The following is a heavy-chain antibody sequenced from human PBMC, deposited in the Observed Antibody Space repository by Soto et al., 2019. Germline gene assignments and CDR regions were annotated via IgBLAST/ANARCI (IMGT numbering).Heavy chain of an antibody. Sequence: SETLSLTCAVYGGSFSGYYWSWIRQPPGKGLEWIGEINHSGSTNYNPSLKSRVTISVDTSKNQFSLKLSSVTAADTAVYYCARFIVRYYYGSGIDYWGQGTLVTVSS. CDR3: ARFIVRYYYGSGIDY. J-gene: IGHJ4*02. CDR2: INHSGST. D-gene: IGHD3-10*01. V-gene: IGHV4-34*01. CDR1: GGSFSGYY.